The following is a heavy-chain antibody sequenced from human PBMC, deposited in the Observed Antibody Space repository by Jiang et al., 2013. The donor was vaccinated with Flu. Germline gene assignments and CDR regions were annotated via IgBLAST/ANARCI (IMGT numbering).Heavy chain of an antibody. Sequence: VQLLESGGNLVQPGGSLRLSCAASGFTFSSYAMSWVRQAPRKGLEWVSAMSGSGGTTYYADSVKGRFTISRDNSKNTLYLQMNSLRAEDTAVYYCARVGTTTSFGAFDIWGQGTMVTVSS. J-gene: IGHJ3*02. V-gene: IGHV3-23*01. CDR2: MSGSGGTT. CDR1: GFTFSSYA. CDR3: ARVGTTTSFGAFDI. D-gene: IGHD1-26*01.